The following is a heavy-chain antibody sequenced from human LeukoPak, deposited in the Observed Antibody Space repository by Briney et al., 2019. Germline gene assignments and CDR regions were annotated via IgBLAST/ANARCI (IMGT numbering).Heavy chain of an antibody. CDR2: LQSKTDGGTT. Sequence: GGSLRLSCAASGFTFSNAWMSWVRQAPGKGLEWVGRLQSKTDGGTTDYAAPVKGRFTISRDDSKATLYLQMNSLKSEDTAVYYCTTEPLGYCSSTTCYDYFDYWGQGTLVTVSS. D-gene: IGHD2-2*01. J-gene: IGHJ4*02. V-gene: IGHV3-15*01. CDR1: GFTFSNAW. CDR3: TTEPLGYCSSTTCYDYFDY.